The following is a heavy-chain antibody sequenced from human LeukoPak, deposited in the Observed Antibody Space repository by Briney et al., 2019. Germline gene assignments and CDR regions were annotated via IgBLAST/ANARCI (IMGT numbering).Heavy chain of an antibody. V-gene: IGHV1-2*02. J-gene: IGHJ4*02. CDR2: INPNSGGT. CDR1: GYTFTGYY. CDR3: AGAYPGIAVAGTGLDY. D-gene: IGHD6-19*01. Sequence: ASVKVSCKASGYTFTGYYMHWVRQAPGQGLEWMGWINPNSGGTNYAQKFQGRVTMTRDTSISTAYMELSRLRSDDTAVYYCAGAYPGIAVAGTGLDYWGQGTLVTVSS.